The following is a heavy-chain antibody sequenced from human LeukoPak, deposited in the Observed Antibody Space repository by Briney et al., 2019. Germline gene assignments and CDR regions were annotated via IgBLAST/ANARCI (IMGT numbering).Heavy chain of an antibody. CDR3: ARDHRYDFWSGHYYYYGMDV. D-gene: IGHD3-3*01. V-gene: IGHV3-48*03. CDR2: ISGSGIK. J-gene: IGHJ6*02. Sequence: GGSLRLSCAASRFTFSSYEMNWVRQAPGKGLEWVSYISGSGIKHYADSVKGRFTISRDNSKNTLYLQMNSLRAEDTAVYYCARDHRYDFWSGHYYYYGMDVWGQGTTVTVSS. CDR1: RFTFSSYE.